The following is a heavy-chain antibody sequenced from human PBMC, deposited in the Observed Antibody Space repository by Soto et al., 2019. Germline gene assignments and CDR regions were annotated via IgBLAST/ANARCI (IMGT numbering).Heavy chain of an antibody. D-gene: IGHD6-19*01. J-gene: IGHJ4*02. V-gene: IGHV4-39*01. CDR1: GGSISSSSYY. CDR3: ARPSSGWLTLDY. Sequence: SETLSLTCTVSGGSISSSSYYWGWIRQPPGKGLEWIGSIYYSGSTYYNPSLKSRVTISVDTSKNQFSLKLSSVTAADTAVYYCARPSSGWLTLDYWGQGTLVTVSS. CDR2: IYYSGST.